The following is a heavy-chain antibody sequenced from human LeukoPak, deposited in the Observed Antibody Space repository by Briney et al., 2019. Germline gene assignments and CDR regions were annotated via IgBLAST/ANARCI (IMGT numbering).Heavy chain of an antibody. J-gene: IGHJ4*02. CDR3: ARDGHRMYYYESSDYRFDS. CDR2: INPNSVGT. D-gene: IGHD3-22*01. Sequence: ASVKVSCKASGYTFTGYYMHWVRQAPGQGLEWMGWINPNSVGTNYAQKFQGRVTMTRDTSISTAYMELRSLRSDDTAVYFCARDGHRMYYYESSDYRFDSWGQGTLVTVSS. V-gene: IGHV1-2*02. CDR1: GYTFTGYY.